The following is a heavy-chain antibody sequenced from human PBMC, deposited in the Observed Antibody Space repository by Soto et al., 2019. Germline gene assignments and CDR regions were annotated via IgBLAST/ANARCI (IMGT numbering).Heavy chain of an antibody. CDR3: ARDFEY. CDR2: INSDGSST. CDR1: GFTFSTFW. J-gene: IGHJ4*02. Sequence: EVQLVESGGGLVQPGGSLRLSCEASGFTFSTFWMHWVRQAPGKGLVWVSRINSDGSSTNYADSVKGRVTTSRDNAKNMLYLRMNSLRVEDTAVYYCARDFEYWGQGTLVTVSS. V-gene: IGHV3-74*01.